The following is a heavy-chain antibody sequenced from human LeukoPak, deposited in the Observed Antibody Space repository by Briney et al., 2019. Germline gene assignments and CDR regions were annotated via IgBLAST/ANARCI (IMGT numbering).Heavy chain of an antibody. CDR1: GFTFSSYS. CDR2: ISSSSSYI. CDR3: ARDRPPASTTIFDY. Sequence: GGSLRLSYAASGFTFSSYSMNWVRQAPGKGLEWVSSISSSSSYIYYADSVKGRFTISRDNAKNSLYLQMNSLRAEDTAVYYCARDRPPASTTIFDYWGQGTLVTVSS. D-gene: IGHD2-2*01. J-gene: IGHJ4*02. V-gene: IGHV3-21*01.